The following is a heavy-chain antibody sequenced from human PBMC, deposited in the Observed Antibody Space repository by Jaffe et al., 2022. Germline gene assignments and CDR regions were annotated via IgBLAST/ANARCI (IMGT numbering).Heavy chain of an antibody. CDR2: ISWDGGST. V-gene: IGHV3-43D*04. CDR3: AKDIGSSGWLTAGFDY. Sequence: EVQLVESGGVVVQPGGSLRLSCAASGFTFDDYAMHWVRQAPGKGLEWVSLISWDGGSTYYADSVKGRFTISRDNSKNSLYLQMNSLRAEDTALYYCAKDIGSSGWLTAGFDYWGQGTLVTVSS. CDR1: GFTFDDYA. J-gene: IGHJ4*02. D-gene: IGHD6-19*01.